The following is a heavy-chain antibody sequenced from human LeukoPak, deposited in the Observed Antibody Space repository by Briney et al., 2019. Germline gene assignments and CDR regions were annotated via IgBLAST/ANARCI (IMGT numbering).Heavy chain of an antibody. CDR1: GFTFSNAW. V-gene: IGHV3-15*01. CDR2: IKSNTDGGTT. J-gene: IGHJ4*02. CDR3: TTVKWGSSWYVEN. D-gene: IGHD6-13*01. Sequence: PGGSLRLSCAASGFTFSNAWMTWVRQAPGKGLEWVGRIKSNTDGGTTDYTSPVKGRFIISRDDSKNTVYVQINSLRTEDTAVYYCTTVKWGSSWYVENWGQGTLVTVSS.